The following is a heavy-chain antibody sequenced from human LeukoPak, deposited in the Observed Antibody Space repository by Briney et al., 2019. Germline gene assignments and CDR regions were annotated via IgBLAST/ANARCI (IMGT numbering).Heavy chain of an antibody. CDR2: IYYSGST. D-gene: IGHD3-10*01. V-gene: IGHV4-59*01. J-gene: IGHJ6*02. CDR1: GGSISSYY. Sequence: SEILSLTCTVSGGSISSYYWSWIRQPPGKGLEWIGYIYYSGSTNYNPSLKSRVTISVDTSKNQFSLKLSSVTAADTAVYYCARDQRDYYGSGSYYYGMDVWGQGTTVTVSS. CDR3: ARDQRDYYGSGSYYYGMDV.